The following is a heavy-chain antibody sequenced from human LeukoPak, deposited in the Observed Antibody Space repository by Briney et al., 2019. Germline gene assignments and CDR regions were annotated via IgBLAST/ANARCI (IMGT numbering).Heavy chain of an antibody. CDR1: GFTFSSYG. J-gene: IGHJ4*02. V-gene: IGHV3-23*01. Sequence: GGSLRLSCAASGFTFSSYGMSWVRQAPGKGLEWVSTISGSSSSTYYADSVRGRFTISRDNSKNTLYLQINSLRAEDTAVYYCALHKPQWGTTINSWAQGALVTVSS. CDR3: ALHKPQWGTTINS. D-gene: IGHD5-24*01. CDR2: ISGSSSST.